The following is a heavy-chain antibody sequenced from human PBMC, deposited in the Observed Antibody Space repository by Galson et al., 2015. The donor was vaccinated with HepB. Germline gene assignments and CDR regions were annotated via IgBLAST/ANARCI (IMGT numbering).Heavy chain of an antibody. CDR2: ISAYNGDS. J-gene: IGHJ4*02. Sequence: SVKVSCKASGYTFTNYGISWVRQAPGQGLEWLGWISAYNGDSNYAQKLQGRVTMTTDTSTTTAYMELRSLRSDDTAVYYCARDPYDSSGYLVGYSDYWGQGTPVTVSS. V-gene: IGHV1-18*01. D-gene: IGHD3-22*01. CDR3: ARDPYDSSGYLVGYSDY. CDR1: GYTFTNYG.